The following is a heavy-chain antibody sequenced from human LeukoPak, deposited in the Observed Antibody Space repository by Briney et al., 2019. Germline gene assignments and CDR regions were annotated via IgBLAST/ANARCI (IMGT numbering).Heavy chain of an antibody. Sequence: GGSLRLSCAASGFTFDDYAMHWVRQAPGKGLEWVSLISWDGGSTYYADSVKGRFTISRDNSKNTLYLQMNGLRAEDTAVYYCGRRSYYPYYFDYWGQGTLVTVSS. CDR3: GRRSYYPYYFDY. D-gene: IGHD1-26*01. CDR2: ISWDGGST. V-gene: IGHV3-43D*03. J-gene: IGHJ4*02. CDR1: GFTFDDYA.